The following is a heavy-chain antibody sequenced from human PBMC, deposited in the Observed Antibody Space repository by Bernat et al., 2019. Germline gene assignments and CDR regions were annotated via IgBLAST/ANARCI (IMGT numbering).Heavy chain of an antibody. CDR2: ISYDGSNK. CDR1: GFTFSSYG. J-gene: IGHJ6*02. Sequence: QVQLVESGGGVVQPGRSLRLSCAASGFTFSSYGMHWVRQAPGKGLDWVAVISYDGSNKYYADSVKGRFNISRDNSKTTLYLQMNSLRAEDTAVYYCAKDLVVGWNYYYGMDVWGQGTTVTVSS. V-gene: IGHV3-30*18. D-gene: IGHD2-15*01. CDR3: AKDLVVGWNYYYGMDV.